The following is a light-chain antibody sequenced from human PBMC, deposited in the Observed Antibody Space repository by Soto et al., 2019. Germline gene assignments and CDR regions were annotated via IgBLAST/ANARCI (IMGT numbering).Light chain of an antibody. J-gene: IGLJ1*01. CDR2: DVS. CDR1: TSDVGGYNY. Sequence: QSVLTQPASVSGSPGQSITISCTGTTSDVGGYNYDSWYQQHPGKAPKLMIYDVSNRPSGVSNRFSGSTSGNTASLTSAGLQAEDEADYYCRSYTSRSTYVFGTGTKLTVL. CDR3: RSYTSRSTYV. V-gene: IGLV2-14*03.